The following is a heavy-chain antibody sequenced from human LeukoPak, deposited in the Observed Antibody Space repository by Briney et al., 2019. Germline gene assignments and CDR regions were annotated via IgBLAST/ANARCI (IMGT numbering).Heavy chain of an antibody. V-gene: IGHV3-30*02. CDR2: IRYDGSDK. D-gene: IGHD3/OR15-3a*01. CDR1: GFSFSVYG. CDR3: AKGLTDNGYDFLLFY. Sequence: PGGSLRLSCAASGFSFSVYGMHWVRQAPGKGLEWVAFIRYDGSDKYYADSLKGRFTVSRDNSKNTLYLQMNSLRADDTAVYYCAKGLTDNGYDFLLFYWGQGTLVTVSS. J-gene: IGHJ4*02.